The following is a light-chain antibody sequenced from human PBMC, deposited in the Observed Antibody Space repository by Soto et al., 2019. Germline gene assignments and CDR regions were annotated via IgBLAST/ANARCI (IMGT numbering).Light chain of an antibody. Sequence: QSALTQPASVSGSPGQSITISCTGTSTDVGGYNYVSWYQQHPGKAPKLMIYDVTSRPSGISNRFSGSKSGNTAFLIISGLQAEDEADYYCISYTSSDTYVFGTGTKLTVL. J-gene: IGLJ1*01. V-gene: IGLV2-14*01. CDR2: DVT. CDR3: ISYTSSDTYV. CDR1: STDVGGYNY.